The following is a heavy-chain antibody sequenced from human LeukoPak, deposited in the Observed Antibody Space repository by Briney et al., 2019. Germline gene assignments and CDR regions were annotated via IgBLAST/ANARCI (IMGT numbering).Heavy chain of an antibody. D-gene: IGHD3-22*01. V-gene: IGHV4-4*02. J-gene: IGHJ4*02. CDR1: GDSINSLDL. CDR3: AGLVGRYSSGLYYYYFDY. Sequence: SETLSLTCTISGDSINSLDLWSWVRQPPGKGLEWIGEMYLSGTTHSNPSVKSRVTISIDKSKNQFFLNLSSVTAADTAVYYCAGLVGRYSSGLYYYYFDYWGQGTLVTVSS. CDR2: MYLSGTT.